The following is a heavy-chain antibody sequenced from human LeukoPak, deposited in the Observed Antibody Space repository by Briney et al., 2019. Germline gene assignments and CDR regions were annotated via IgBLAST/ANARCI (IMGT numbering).Heavy chain of an antibody. V-gene: IGHV1-69*04. Sequence: VASVKVSCKSSGGTFSSYAIIWVRQAPGQGLEWMGRIIPILGIANYAQKFQGRVTVTADKSTSTAYMELSSLRSEDTAVYYCAQTTVTKSDAFDIWGQGRMVTVSS. CDR2: IIPILGIA. J-gene: IGHJ3*02. CDR1: GGTFSSYA. D-gene: IGHD4-17*01. CDR3: AQTTVTKSDAFDI.